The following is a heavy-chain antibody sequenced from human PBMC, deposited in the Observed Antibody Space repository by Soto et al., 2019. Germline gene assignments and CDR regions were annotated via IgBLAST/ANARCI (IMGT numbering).Heavy chain of an antibody. J-gene: IGHJ6*02. CDR1: GYTFTSYG. D-gene: IGHD3-10*01. V-gene: IGHV1-18*04. Sequence: DSVKVSCKASGYTFTSYGISWVRQAPGQGLEWMGWISAYNGNTNYAQKLQGRVTMTTDTSTSTAYMELRSLRSDDTAVYYCARDGTRNVLLWFGESKYYYGMDVRGQGTTVTVS. CDR2: ISAYNGNT. CDR3: ARDGTRNVLLWFGESKYYYGMDV.